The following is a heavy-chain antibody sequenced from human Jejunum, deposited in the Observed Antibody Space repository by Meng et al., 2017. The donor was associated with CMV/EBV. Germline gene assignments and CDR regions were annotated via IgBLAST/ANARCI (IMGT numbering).Heavy chain of an antibody. CDR1: GFTVNSYY. CDR3: ARARGYTTSGSFDC. D-gene: IGHD5-12*01. J-gene: IGHJ4*02. Sequence: EVQVVECGGDLIQPGGSLRLSCAASGFTVNSYYMSWVRQAPGKGLEWVSIIYSGGTTYYADSVEGRFTISRDISKNTLYLQMTSLRADDTAVYYCARARGYTTSGSFDCWGQGTLVTVSS. V-gene: IGHV3-53*01. CDR2: IYSGGTT.